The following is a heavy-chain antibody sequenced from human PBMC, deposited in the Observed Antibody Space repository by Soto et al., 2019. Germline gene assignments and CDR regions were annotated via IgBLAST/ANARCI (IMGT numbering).Heavy chain of an antibody. CDR1: GFTFSSYA. CDR2: ISGSGGST. Sequence: GGSLRLSCAASGFTFSSYAMSWVRQAPGKGLEWVSAISGSGGSTYYADSVKGRFTISRDNSKNTLYLQMNSLRAEDTAVYYCAKDKPYSSSWYGVYFDYWGQGTLVTVSS. CDR3: AKDKPYSSSWYGVYFDY. J-gene: IGHJ4*02. D-gene: IGHD6-13*01. V-gene: IGHV3-23*01.